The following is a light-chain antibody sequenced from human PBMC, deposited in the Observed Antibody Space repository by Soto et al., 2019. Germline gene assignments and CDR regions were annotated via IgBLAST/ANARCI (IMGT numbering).Light chain of an antibody. CDR2: EVS. CDR3: SAYAGSNNLV. J-gene: IGLJ2*01. V-gene: IGLV2-8*01. CDR1: SSDVGDYNY. Sequence: QSALTQPPSASGSPGQSVTISCTGTSSDVGDYNYVSWYQQHPGKAPKLMISEVSKRPSGVPDRFSGSKSGNTASLTVSGLQAEDEDDYYCSAYAGSNNLVFGGGTKLTVL.